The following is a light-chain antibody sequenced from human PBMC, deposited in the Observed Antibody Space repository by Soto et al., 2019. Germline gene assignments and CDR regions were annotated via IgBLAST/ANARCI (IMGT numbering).Light chain of an antibody. V-gene: IGKV3-20*01. Sequence: ESVLTQSPGTLSLSRGERAARSCSASQSVSSNYLAWYQQKPGQAPRLLIYGASSRATGIPDRFSGSGSGTDFTLTISRLEPEDFAVYYCQHYGSSPETFGQGTKVDI. J-gene: IGKJ1*01. CDR1: QSVSSNY. CDR3: QHYGSSPET. CDR2: GAS.